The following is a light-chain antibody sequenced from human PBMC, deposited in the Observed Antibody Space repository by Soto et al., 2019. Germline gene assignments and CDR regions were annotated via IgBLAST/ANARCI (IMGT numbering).Light chain of an antibody. CDR2: DVS. CDR3: SSYTSATTYV. CDR1: SSDVGAYNY. V-gene: IGLV2-14*01. J-gene: IGLJ1*01. Sequence: CVLTQPASVSGSPGQSITISCTGTSSDVGAYNYDSWYQQYPGEAPKVIIYDVSHRPAGVSNRFSGSKSGNTASLTISGLQTQDEADYYCSSYTSATTYVFGTGTKVTVL.